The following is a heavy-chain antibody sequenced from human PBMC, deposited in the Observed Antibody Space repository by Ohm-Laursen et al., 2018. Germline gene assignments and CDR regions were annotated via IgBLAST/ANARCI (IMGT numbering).Heavy chain of an antibody. J-gene: IGHJ4*02. D-gene: IGHD2/OR15-2a*01. Sequence: SLSLSCTASGFTVSNNYISWVRQAPGKGLEWVSVIYSGGGTNYADSVKGRFTISRGNAKNSLYLQMDSLRVEDTAVYFCARESIAPFFWGQGTLVTVSS. CDR3: ARESIAPFF. V-gene: IGHV3-53*01. CDR2: IYSGGGT. CDR1: GFTVSNNY.